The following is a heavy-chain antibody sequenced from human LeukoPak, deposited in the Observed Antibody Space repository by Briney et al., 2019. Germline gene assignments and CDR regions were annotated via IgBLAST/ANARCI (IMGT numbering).Heavy chain of an antibody. D-gene: IGHD3-10*01. V-gene: IGHV3-23*01. CDR2: ISGSGGST. CDR1: GFTFSSYG. J-gene: IGHJ4*02. CDR3: AKVRGVTLPSFDY. Sequence: AGGSLRLSCAASGFTFSSYGMSWVRQAPGKGLEWVSAISGSGGSTYYADSVKGRFTISRDNSKNTLYLQMNSLRAEDTVVYYCAKVRGVTLPSFDYWAREPWSPSPQ.